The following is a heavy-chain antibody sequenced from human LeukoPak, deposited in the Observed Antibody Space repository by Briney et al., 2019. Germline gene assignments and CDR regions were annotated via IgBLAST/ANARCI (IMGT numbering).Heavy chain of an antibody. CDR3: ARGRPHAV. Sequence: ASVKVSCKASGYTYTNYGISWVRQATGQGLEWMGWMNPNSGNTGYAQKFQGRVTMTRNTSINTAYMELSSLRSDDTAIYYCARGRPHAVWGKGTTVTVSS. CDR2: MNPNSGNT. CDR1: GYTYTNYG. V-gene: IGHV1-8*02. J-gene: IGHJ6*04.